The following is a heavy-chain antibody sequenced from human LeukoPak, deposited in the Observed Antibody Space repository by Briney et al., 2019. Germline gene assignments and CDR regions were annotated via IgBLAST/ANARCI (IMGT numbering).Heavy chain of an antibody. CDR2: IWYDGSNK. J-gene: IGHJ4*02. Sequence: GGSLGLSCAASGFTFSSYGMHWVRQAPGKGLEWVAVIWYDGSNKYYADSVKGRFTISRDNSKNTLYLQMNSLRAEDTAVYYCARAERGIVATIAYWGQGTLVTVPS. D-gene: IGHD5-12*01. V-gene: IGHV3-33*01. CDR3: ARAERGIVATIAY. CDR1: GFTFSSYG.